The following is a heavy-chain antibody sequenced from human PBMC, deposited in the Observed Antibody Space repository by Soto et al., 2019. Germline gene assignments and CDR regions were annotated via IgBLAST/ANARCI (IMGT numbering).Heavy chain of an antibody. J-gene: IGHJ3*02. CDR2: ISYDGSNK. V-gene: IGHV3-30*18. Sequence: GGSLRLSCAASGFTFSSYGMHWVRQAPGKGLEWVAVISYDGSNKYYADSVKGRFTISRDNSKNTLYLQMNSLRAEDTAVYYCAKDELRFLESAFDIWGQGTMVTVSS. CDR1: GFTFSSYG. D-gene: IGHD3-3*01. CDR3: AKDELRFLESAFDI.